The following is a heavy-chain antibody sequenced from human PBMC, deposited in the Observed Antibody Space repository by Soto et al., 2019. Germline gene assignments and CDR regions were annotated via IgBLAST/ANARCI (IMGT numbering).Heavy chain of an antibody. CDR1: GYRFTGYG. J-gene: IGHJ4*02. Sequence: ASVKVSCEASGYRFTGYGLHWVRQAPGQGLQWMGWINPKSGATDYAQKLQGRVTMTTDTSTSTAYMELRSLRSDDTAVYYCARDIGGATTYWGQGTLVTVSS. V-gene: IGHV1-18*04. CDR2: INPKSGAT. CDR3: ARDIGGATTY. D-gene: IGHD1-26*01.